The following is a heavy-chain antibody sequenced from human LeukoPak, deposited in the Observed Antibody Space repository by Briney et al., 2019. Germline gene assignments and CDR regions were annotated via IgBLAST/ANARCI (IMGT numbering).Heavy chain of an antibody. D-gene: IGHD3-22*01. CDR2: IYSGGST. Sequence: GGSLRLSCAASGFTVSSNYMSWVRQAPGKGLEWVAGIYSGGSTYYADSVKGRFTICRDSSKNTLYLRMNSLRAEDTAVYYCARVKTDYYDSSGCLDYWGQGTLVTVSS. V-gene: IGHV3-66*01. CDR1: GFTVSSNY. CDR3: ARVKTDYYDSSGCLDY. J-gene: IGHJ4*02.